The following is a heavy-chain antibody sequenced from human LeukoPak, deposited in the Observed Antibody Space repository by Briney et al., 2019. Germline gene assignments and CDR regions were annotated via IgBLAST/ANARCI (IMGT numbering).Heavy chain of an antibody. CDR3: ARDEYYGSGSRPGMDV. D-gene: IGHD3-10*01. CDR1: GASISSSKW. Sequence: SETLSLTCVVSGASISSSKWWSWVRQSPGKGLEWIGEIYHSGSTNYNPSLKSRVTMLVDKSKNQFSLKLNSVTAADTAVYYCARDEYYGSGSRPGMDVWGQGTTVTVSS. V-gene: IGHV4-4*02. J-gene: IGHJ6*02. CDR2: IYHSGST.